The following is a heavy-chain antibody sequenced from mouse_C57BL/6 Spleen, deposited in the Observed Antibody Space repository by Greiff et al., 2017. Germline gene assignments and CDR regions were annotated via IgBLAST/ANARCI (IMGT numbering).Heavy chain of an antibody. CDR1: GYTFTDYY. D-gene: IGHD1-1*01. J-gene: IGHJ4*01. CDR3: ARRGYYGAMDY. V-gene: IGHV1-26*01. Sequence: VQLQQSGPELVKPGASVKISYKASGYTFTDYYMNWVKQSHGKSLEWIGDINPNNGGTSYNQKFKGKATLTVDKSSSTAYMELRSLTSEDSAVYYCARRGYYGAMDYWGQGTSVTVSS. CDR2: INPNNGGT.